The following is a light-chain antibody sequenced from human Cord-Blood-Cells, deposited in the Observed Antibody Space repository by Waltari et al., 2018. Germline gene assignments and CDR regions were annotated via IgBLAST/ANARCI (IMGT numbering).Light chain of an antibody. CDR3: QQRSNWPLT. CDR1: QSVSSY. V-gene: IGKV3-11*01. CDR2: DAS. J-gene: IGKJ4*01. Sequence: EIVLTQSPATLSLSPGERAPLSCRASQSVSSYLAGYQQKPGQAPRLLIYDASNRATGIPARFSGSGSGTDFTLTISSLEPEDFAVYYCQQRSNWPLTFGGGTKVEIK.